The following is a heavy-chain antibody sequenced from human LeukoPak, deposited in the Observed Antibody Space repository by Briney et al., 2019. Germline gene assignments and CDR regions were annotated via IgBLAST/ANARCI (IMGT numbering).Heavy chain of an antibody. CDR3: ARGPYGDYDPYYGVDV. Sequence: GGSLRLSCAASGFTFSTYSMNWVRQAPGKGLEWVSYISSSRTTTFYTDSVKGRFTISRDNAKNSLYLQMNSLRVEDTAVYYCARGPYGDYDPYYGVDVWGQGTTVTVS. CDR2: ISSSRTTT. V-gene: IGHV3-48*01. D-gene: IGHD4-17*01. CDR1: GFTFSTYS. J-gene: IGHJ6*02.